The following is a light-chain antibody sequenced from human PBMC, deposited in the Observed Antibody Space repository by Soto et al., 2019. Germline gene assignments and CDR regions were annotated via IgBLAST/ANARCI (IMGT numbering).Light chain of an antibody. CDR1: QSINSY. J-gene: IGKJ4*01. CDR2: VAS. CDR3: QQSYSVPLT. Sequence: DIQMTQSPSSLSASVGDRVTITCRASQSINSYLNLYQQRPGQAPKLLIYVASSLQSGVPSTFSGSGSGTDFTLTVSGLQPEDSAIYYCQQSYSVPLTFGGGTKVEIK. V-gene: IGKV1-39*01.